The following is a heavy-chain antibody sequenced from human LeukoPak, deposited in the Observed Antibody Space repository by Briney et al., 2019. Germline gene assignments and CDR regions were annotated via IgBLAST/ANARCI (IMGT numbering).Heavy chain of an antibody. CDR3: AKDQGCSGGSCYGMDV. J-gene: IGHJ6*02. D-gene: IGHD2-15*01. CDR2: IRYDGSNK. Sequence: GGSLRLSCAASGFTFSSYGMPWVRQAPGKGLEWVAFIRYDGSNKYYADSVKGRFTISRDNSKNTLYLQMNSLRAEDTAVYYCAKDQGCSGGSCYGMDVWGQGTTVTVSS. CDR1: GFTFSSYG. V-gene: IGHV3-30*02.